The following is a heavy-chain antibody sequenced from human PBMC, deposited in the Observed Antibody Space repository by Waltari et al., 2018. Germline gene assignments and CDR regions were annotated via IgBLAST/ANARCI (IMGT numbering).Heavy chain of an antibody. CDR3: ARRVAARHWGTATDYYYMDV. CDR1: GGSFSGYY. CDR2: INHSGST. J-gene: IGHJ6*03. V-gene: IGHV4-34*01. Sequence: QVQLQQWGAGLLKPSETLPLTCAVYGGSFSGYYWSWIRQPPGKGLEWIGEINHSGSTNYNPSLKSRVTISVDTSKNQFSLKLSSVTAADTAVYYCARRVAARHWGTATDYYYMDVWGKGTTVTVSS. D-gene: IGHD6-6*01.